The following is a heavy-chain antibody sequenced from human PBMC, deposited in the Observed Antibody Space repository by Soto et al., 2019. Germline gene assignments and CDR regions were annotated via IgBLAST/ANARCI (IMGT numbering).Heavy chain of an antibody. CDR2: INAGNGNT. D-gene: IGHD3-22*01. Sequence: GASVKVSCKASGYTFTSYAMHWVRQAPGQRLEWMGWINAGNGNTKYSQKFQGRVTITRDTSASTAYMELSSLRSEDTAVYYCARATRLPNYYDSSAIIWFDPWGQGTLVTVSS. CDR1: GYTFTSYA. CDR3: ARATRLPNYYDSSAIIWFDP. J-gene: IGHJ5*02. V-gene: IGHV1-3*01.